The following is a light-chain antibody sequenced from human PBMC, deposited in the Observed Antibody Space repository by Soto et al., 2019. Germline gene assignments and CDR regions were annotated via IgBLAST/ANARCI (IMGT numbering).Light chain of an antibody. CDR2: DAS. Sequence: DIKMTQSPSTLSASVGDRVTITCRASQSISNWLAWYQQKPGKVPKLLIYDASSLESGVPSRFSGSGSGTEFTLTISGLQPDDFATYYCQRYNSYSRTFGQGTKVDIK. J-gene: IGKJ1*01. V-gene: IGKV1-5*01. CDR1: QSISNW. CDR3: QRYNSYSRT.